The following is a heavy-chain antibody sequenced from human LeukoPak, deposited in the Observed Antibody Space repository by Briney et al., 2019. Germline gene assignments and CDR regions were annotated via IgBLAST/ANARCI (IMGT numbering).Heavy chain of an antibody. J-gene: IGHJ4*02. D-gene: IGHD2-2*01. CDR1: GFTFSSYG. CDR3: AKDIVVVPAATAGLFH. V-gene: IGHV3-23*01. CDR2: ISGSGGST. Sequence: GGSLRLSCVASGFTFSSYGMSWVRQAPGKGLEWVSAISGSGGSTYYADSVKGRFTISRDNSKNTLYLQMNSLRAEDTAVYYCAKDIVVVPAATAGLFHWGQGTLVTVSS.